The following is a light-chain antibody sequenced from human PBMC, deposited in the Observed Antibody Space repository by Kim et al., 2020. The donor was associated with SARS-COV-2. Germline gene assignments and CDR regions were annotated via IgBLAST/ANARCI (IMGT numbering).Light chain of an antibody. CDR1: SLRNSY. V-gene: IGLV3-19*01. J-gene: IGLJ1*01. CDR2: EKN. Sequence: LGQTVKITCQGDSLRNSYASWYRKRPGQAPPLVVYEKNDRPAGIPDRFSGSSSGNTASLTITGAQAEDEADYYSHSRVSFAKEYVFGPGTKVTFL. CDR3: HSRVSFAKEYV.